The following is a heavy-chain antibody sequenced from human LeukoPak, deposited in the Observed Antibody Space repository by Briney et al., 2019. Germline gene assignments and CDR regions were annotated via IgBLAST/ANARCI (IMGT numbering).Heavy chain of an antibody. D-gene: IGHD2-15*01. J-gene: IGHJ1*01. Sequence: SETLSLTCTVSGGSISSYYWSWIRQPPGKGLEWIGYIYYSGSTNYNPSLKSRVTISVDTSKNQFSLQLSSVTAADTAVYYCACSGYLGSEYFQHWGQGTLVTVSS. CDR3: ACSGYLGSEYFQH. CDR2: IYYSGST. CDR1: GGSISSYY. V-gene: IGHV4-59*08.